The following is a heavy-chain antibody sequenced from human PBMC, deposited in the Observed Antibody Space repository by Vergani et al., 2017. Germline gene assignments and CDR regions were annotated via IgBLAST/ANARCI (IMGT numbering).Heavy chain of an antibody. V-gene: IGHV4-34*02. D-gene: IGHD2-8*02. CDR2: INNDGHT. J-gene: IGHJ4*02. Sequence: QVQLQQWGAGVVKPSGTLSLTCAVFGESFSCFYWSWIRPPPGKGLEWIGEINNDGHTNYNPSLESRVTGSRDKAKNQLSLNLMSVTAADTAMYYCAVRPRVNLVGREIVTKRTFDYWGQGSLVTVSS. CDR3: AVRPRVNLVGREIVTKRTFDY. CDR1: GESFSCFY.